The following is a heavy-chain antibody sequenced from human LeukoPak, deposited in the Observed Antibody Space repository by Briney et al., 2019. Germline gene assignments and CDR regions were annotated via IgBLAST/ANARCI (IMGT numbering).Heavy chain of an antibody. CDR3: ARGRGYTYANDY. J-gene: IGHJ4*02. CDR1: GFTFSNSW. CDR2: IDTDGRTT. V-gene: IGHV3-74*01. D-gene: IGHD5-18*01. Sequence: GGSLRLSCAASGFTFSNSWMHWVRQAPGKGLLWVSRIDTDGRTTSYAESVKGRFTISRDNAKNTLYLQMNSLRGEDTAVYYCARGRGYTYANDYWGQGTLVTVSS.